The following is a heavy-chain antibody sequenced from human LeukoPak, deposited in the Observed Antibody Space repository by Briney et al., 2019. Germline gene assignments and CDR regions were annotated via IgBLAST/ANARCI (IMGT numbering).Heavy chain of an antibody. V-gene: IGHV4-59*01. CDR1: GGSIPSYY. CDR3: ARADSSWPHFGY. J-gene: IGHJ4*02. D-gene: IGHD6-13*01. CDR2: IFYSGTT. Sequence: SETLSLTCTVSGGSIPSYYWSWIRQPPGKGLEWIGYIFYSGTTNYNPSLKSRVTISVDTSKNQFSLKVSSVTAADTAVYYCARADSSWPHFGYWGQGTLVTVSP.